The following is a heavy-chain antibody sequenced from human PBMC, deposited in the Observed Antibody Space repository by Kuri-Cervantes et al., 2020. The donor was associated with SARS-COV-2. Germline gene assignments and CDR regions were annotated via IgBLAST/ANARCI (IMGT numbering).Heavy chain of an antibody. J-gene: IGHJ4*02. Sequence: GESLKISCAASGFTFSSYWMSWVRQAPGRGLEWVSSISSSSSYIYYADSVKGRFTISRDNSKNTLYLQMNSLRAEDTAVYYCARGPDCSSTSCYLGFDYWGQGTLVTVSS. V-gene: IGHV3-21*04. CDR1: GFTFSSYW. CDR3: ARGPDCSSTSCYLGFDY. CDR2: ISSSSSYI. D-gene: IGHD2-2*01.